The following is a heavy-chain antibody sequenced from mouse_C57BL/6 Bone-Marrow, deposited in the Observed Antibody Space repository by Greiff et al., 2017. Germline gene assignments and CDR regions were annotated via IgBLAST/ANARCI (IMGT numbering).Heavy chain of an antibody. CDR3: TTNSSSWYFDV. Sequence: EVQLVESGAELVRPGASVKLSCTASGFNIKDDYMHWVKQRPEQGLEWIGWIDPENGDTEYASKFQGKATITADTSSNTAYLQLSSLTSEDTAVYYCTTNSSSWYFDVWGTGTTVTVSS. D-gene: IGHD1-1*01. CDR2: IDPENGDT. J-gene: IGHJ1*03. CDR1: GFNIKDDY. V-gene: IGHV14-4*01.